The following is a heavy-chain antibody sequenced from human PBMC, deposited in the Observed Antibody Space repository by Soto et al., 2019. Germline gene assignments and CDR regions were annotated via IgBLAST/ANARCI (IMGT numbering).Heavy chain of an antibody. Sequence: EVQLVESGGGLVQPGGSLRLSCAAYGFTFSSYSMNWVRQAPGKGLEWVSYISSSSSTIYYADSVKGRFTISRDNAKNSLYLQMNSLRDEDTAVYYCARDTIFGVVITSPGYYYGMDVWGQGTTVTVSS. CDR1: GFTFSSYS. V-gene: IGHV3-48*02. CDR2: ISSSSSTI. D-gene: IGHD3-3*01. J-gene: IGHJ6*02. CDR3: ARDTIFGVVITSPGYYYGMDV.